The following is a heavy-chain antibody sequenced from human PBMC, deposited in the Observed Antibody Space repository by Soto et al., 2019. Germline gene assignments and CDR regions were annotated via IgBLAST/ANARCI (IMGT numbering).Heavy chain of an antibody. CDR1: GGSFSGYY. V-gene: IGHV4-34*01. CDR2: IDHSGST. CDR3: VSQIGIGDYGSIAAFDI. D-gene: IGHD4-17*01. Sequence: QVQLQQWGAGLLKPSETLSLTCAVYGGSFSGYYWSWIRQPPGKGLEWIGEIDHSGSTNYNPSLKSRVTISVDTSKNQFSLKLSSVTAADTAVYYCVSQIGIGDYGSIAAFDIWGQGTMVTVSS. J-gene: IGHJ3*02.